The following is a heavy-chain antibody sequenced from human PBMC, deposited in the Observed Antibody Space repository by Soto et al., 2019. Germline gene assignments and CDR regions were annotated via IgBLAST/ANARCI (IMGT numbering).Heavy chain of an antibody. CDR3: ASTKMRAAASFHY. D-gene: IGHD6-13*01. CDR1: GGSISSGGYY. V-gene: IGHV4-61*08. J-gene: IGHJ4*02. Sequence: SETLPLTCAVSGGSISSGGYYWSWIRQPPGKGLEWIGYIYDSGSTTYNPSLKSRVTMSMDTSKRQFSLKLTSLTAADTAVYYCASTKMRAAASFHYWGQGALVTVSS. CDR2: IYDSGST.